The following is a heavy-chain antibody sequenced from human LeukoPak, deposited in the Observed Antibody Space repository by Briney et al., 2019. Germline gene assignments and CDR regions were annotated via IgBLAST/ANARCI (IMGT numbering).Heavy chain of an antibody. V-gene: IGHV3-23*01. CDR1: GFTFSSYA. Sequence: PGGSLRLSCAASGFTFSSYAMSWVRQAPGKGLEWVSAISGSGGSTDYADSVKGLFTISRDNSKNTLYLQMNSLRAEDTAVYYCAKDRRYSNDAFDVWGQGTMVTVSS. J-gene: IGHJ3*01. CDR2: ISGSGGST. CDR3: AKDRRYSNDAFDV. D-gene: IGHD6-13*01.